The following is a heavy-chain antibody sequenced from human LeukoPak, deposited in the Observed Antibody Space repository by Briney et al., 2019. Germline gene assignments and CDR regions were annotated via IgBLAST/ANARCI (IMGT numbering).Heavy chain of an antibody. D-gene: IGHD3-22*01. CDR1: GGSFSGYY. V-gene: IGHV4-34*01. J-gene: IGHJ4*02. Sequence: SETLSLTCAVYGGSFSGYYWSWIRQPPGKGLEWIGEINHSGSTNYNPSLKSRVTISVDTSKNQFSLKLSSVTAADTAVYYCARGPRDYYDSSGYYPDYWGQGTLVTVSS. CDR2: INHSGST. CDR3: ARGPRDYYDSSGYYPDY.